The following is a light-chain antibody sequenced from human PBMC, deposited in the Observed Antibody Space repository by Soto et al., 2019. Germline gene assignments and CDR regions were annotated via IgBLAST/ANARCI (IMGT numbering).Light chain of an antibody. J-gene: IGKJ4*01. Sequence: DIQMTQSPSSLSASVGDRGTITCQASQDITNYLNWYQQKPGKAPQLLIYDASNLETGVPSRFSGSGSGTDFTFTISSLQPEDIATYYCQQYDYLPLTFGGGTKADNK. V-gene: IGKV1-33*01. CDR2: DAS. CDR3: QQYDYLPLT. CDR1: QDITNY.